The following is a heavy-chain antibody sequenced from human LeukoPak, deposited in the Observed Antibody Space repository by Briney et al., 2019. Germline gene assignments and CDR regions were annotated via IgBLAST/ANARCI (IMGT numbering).Heavy chain of an antibody. CDR1: GFTFSSYA. CDR3: AKDGWSYYDSSGYYPLDY. D-gene: IGHD3-22*01. CDR2: ISGSGGST. Sequence: GGSLRLSCAASGFTFSSYAMSWVRQAPGKGLEWVSAISGSGGSTYYADSVKGRFTISRDNSENTLYLQMNSLRAEDTAVYYCAKDGWSYYDSSGYYPLDYWGQGTLVTVSS. V-gene: IGHV3-23*01. J-gene: IGHJ4*02.